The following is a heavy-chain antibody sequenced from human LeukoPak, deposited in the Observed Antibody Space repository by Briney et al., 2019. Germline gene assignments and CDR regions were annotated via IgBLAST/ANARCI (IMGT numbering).Heavy chain of an antibody. CDR2: ISWNSGSI. J-gene: IGHJ4*02. V-gene: IGHV3-9*01. CDR1: GFTFDDYA. D-gene: IGHD2/OR15-2a*01. Sequence: GRSLRLSCAASGFTFDDYAMHWVRQAPGEGLEWVSGISWNSGSIGYAGSVKGRFTISRDNAKNSLYLQMNSLRAEDTALYYCAKAPSPRLIVLYDYWGQGTLVTVSS. CDR3: AKAPSPRLIVLYDY.